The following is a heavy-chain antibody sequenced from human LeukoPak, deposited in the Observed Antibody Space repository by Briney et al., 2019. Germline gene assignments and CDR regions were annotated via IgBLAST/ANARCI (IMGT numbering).Heavy chain of an antibody. Sequence: SETLSLTCTVSGGSISSYYWSWIRQPAGKGLEWIGRIYTSGSTNYNPSLKSRVTISVDTSKNQFPLKLSSVTAADTAVYYCARDGAVAPFDYWGQGTLVTVSS. CDR1: GGSISSYY. CDR2: IYTSGST. J-gene: IGHJ4*02. V-gene: IGHV4-4*07. D-gene: IGHD6-19*01. CDR3: ARDGAVAPFDY.